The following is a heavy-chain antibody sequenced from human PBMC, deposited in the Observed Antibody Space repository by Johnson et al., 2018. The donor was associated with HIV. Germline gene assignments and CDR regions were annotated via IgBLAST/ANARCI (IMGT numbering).Heavy chain of an antibody. J-gene: IGHJ3*02. CDR1: GFTVSSYA. CDR2: ISYDGSNK. Sequence: QVQLVESGGGVVQPGRSLRLSCAASGFTVSSYAMHWVRQAPGKGLEWVAVISYDGSNKYYADYVKGRFTISRDNSKNTLYLQMNSLRAEDTAVYYCAKDGSSSWYNGAFDIWGQGTMVTVSS. CDR3: AKDGSSSWYNGAFDI. V-gene: IGHV3-30*04. D-gene: IGHD6-13*01.